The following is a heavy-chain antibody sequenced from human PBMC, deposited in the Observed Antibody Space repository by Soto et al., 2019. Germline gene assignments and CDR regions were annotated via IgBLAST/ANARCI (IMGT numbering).Heavy chain of an antibody. D-gene: IGHD5-12*01. CDR2: IIPIFGTA. V-gene: IGHV1-69*01. J-gene: IGHJ5*02. CDR3: AIEPLYSGSDYGGRWLGP. CDR1: GGTFSSYA. Sequence: QVQLVQPGAEVKKPGSSVKVSCKASGGTFSSYAISWVRQAPGQGLEWMGGIIPIFGTANYAQKFQGRVTITADESMSTAYMELSSLISEDTAVYYCAIEPLYSGSDYGGRWLGPWGQGTLVTVSS.